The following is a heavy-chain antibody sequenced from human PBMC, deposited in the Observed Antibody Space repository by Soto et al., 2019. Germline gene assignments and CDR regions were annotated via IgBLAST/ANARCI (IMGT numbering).Heavy chain of an antibody. CDR3: ARGNPYYYDSSVWFDS. D-gene: IGHD3-22*01. Sequence: SDTLSLTCTVSGCAISSSSYYWCWILQPPGKGLEWIGSIYYSGSTNYNPSLKSRVTISVDTSKNQFSLKLSSVTAADTAVYYCARGNPYYYDSSVWFDSWGQGTLVTVSS. V-gene: IGHV4-39*07. CDR1: GCAISSSSYY. CDR2: IYYSGST. J-gene: IGHJ5*01.